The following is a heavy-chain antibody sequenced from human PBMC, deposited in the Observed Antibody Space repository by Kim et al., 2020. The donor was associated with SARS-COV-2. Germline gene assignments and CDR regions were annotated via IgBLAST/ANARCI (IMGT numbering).Heavy chain of an antibody. V-gene: IGHV4-34*01. CDR3: ARDGRGYSYGQLDY. J-gene: IGHJ4*02. D-gene: IGHD5-18*01. CDR2: INHSGST. CDR1: GGSFSGYY. Sequence: SETLSLTCAVYGGSFSGYYWSWIRQPPGKGLEWIGEINHSGSTNYNPSLKSRVPISVDTSKNQFSLRLSTVTAAGTAVYYCARDGRGYSYGQLDYWGQGTLVTVSS.